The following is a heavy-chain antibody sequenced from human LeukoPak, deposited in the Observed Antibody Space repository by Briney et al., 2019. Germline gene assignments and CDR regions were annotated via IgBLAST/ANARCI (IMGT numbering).Heavy chain of an antibody. V-gene: IGHV3-7*01. D-gene: IGHD2-21*02. CDR2: INQDASEI. Sequence: PGGSLRLSCAASGFTFRTYWMNRYRQAPGKGLEWVGNINQDASEINYVDSVRGRFTISRDNAKNSLHLQMNSLRAEDTAVYYCATDRDNSDWQKRFDSWGQGTLVTVSS. CDR3: ATDRDNSDWQKRFDS. CDR1: GFTFRTYW. J-gene: IGHJ4*02.